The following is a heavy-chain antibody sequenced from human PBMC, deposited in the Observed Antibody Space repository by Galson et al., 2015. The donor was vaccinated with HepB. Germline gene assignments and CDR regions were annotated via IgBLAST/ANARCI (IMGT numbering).Heavy chain of an antibody. CDR1: GFTFSNAW. Sequence: SLRLSCAASGFTFSNAWMSWVRQAPGKGLEWVGRIKSKTDGGTTDYAAPVKGRFTISRDDSKNTLYLQMNSLKTEDTAVYYCTTDPNDGYNFYPLDYWGQGTLVTVSS. CDR3: TTDPNDGYNFYPLDY. CDR2: IKSKTDGGTT. D-gene: IGHD5-24*01. J-gene: IGHJ4*02. V-gene: IGHV3-15*01.